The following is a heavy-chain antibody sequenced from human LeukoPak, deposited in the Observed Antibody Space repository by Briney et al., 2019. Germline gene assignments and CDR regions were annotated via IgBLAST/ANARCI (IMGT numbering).Heavy chain of an antibody. J-gene: IGHJ4*02. V-gene: IGHV4-59*08. CDR2: IYYSGST. D-gene: IGHD2-2*03. Sequence: SETLSLTCTVSGGSISHYHWSWIRQPPGKGLEWLGYIYYSGSTNYNPSLKSRVTISVDTSKNQFSLRLSSVTAADTAVYYCARHMDALGYYFDYWGQGTLVTVSS. CDR1: GGSISHYH. CDR3: ARHMDALGYYFDY.